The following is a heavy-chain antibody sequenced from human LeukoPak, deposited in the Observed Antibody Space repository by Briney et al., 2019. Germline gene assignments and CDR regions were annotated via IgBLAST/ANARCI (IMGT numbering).Heavy chain of an antibody. V-gene: IGHV1-46*01. J-gene: IGHJ1*01. CDR3: ARDHFDSSGYYYLLGYFEH. D-gene: IGHD3-22*01. CDR1: GYTFTNYY. CDR2: IKPSGGGT. Sequence: ASVKVSCKASGYTFTNYYVHWVRQAPGQGLEWMGIIKPSGGGTSYALKFRGRVTMTRGTSTSTAYMELSSLRSEDTAVYYCARDHFDSSGYYYLLGYFEHWGQGTLVTVSS.